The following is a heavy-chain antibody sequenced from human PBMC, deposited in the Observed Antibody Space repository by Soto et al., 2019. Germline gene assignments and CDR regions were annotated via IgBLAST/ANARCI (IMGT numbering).Heavy chain of an antibody. CDR2: IDPSDSYT. V-gene: IGHV5-10-1*01. D-gene: IGHD6-19*01. Sequence: GESLKISCKGSGYSFTSYWISWVRQMPGKGLEWMGRIDPSDSYTNYSPSFQGHVTISADKSISTAYLQWSSLKASDTAMYYCARHFLLYGWVRSGGFRPYGMEVWCQGSTVSVS. J-gene: IGHJ6*02. CDR3: ARHFLLYGWVRSGGFRPYGMEV. CDR1: GYSFTSYW.